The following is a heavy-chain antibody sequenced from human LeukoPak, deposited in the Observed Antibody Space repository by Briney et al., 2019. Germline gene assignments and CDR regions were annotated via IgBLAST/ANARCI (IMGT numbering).Heavy chain of an antibody. CDR3: AKVGYCSSTSCYFGHYYYYYGMDV. D-gene: IGHD2-2*01. J-gene: IGHJ6*02. CDR2: ISYDGSNK. V-gene: IGHV3-30*04. Sequence: HPGRSLRLSCAASGFTFSSYAMHWVRQAPGKGLEWVAVISYDGSNKYYADSVKGRFTISRDNSKNTLYLQMNSLRAEDTAVYYCAKVGYCSSTSCYFGHYYYYYGMDVWGQGTTVTVSS. CDR1: GFTFSSYA.